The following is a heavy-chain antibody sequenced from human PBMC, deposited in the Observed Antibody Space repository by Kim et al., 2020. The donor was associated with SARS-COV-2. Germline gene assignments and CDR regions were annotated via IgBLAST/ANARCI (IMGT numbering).Heavy chain of an antibody. D-gene: IGHD2-2*01. CDR3: ARHSQYCSTVRCFDGNYYFDY. CDR1: GYSFPSYW. V-gene: IGHV5-51*01. J-gene: IGHJ4*02. Sequence: GESLKISCQASGYSFPSYWIGCVRQMPGKGLEWVGIINPADSDTRYSPSFEGHVSISVDTSFSRAYLQWSSLKASDTATYYCARHSQYCSTVRCFDGNYYFDYWGQGTLVTV. CDR2: INPADSDT.